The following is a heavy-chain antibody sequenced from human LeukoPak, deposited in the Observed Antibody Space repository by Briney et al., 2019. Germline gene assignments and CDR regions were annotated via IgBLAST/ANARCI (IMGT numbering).Heavy chain of an antibody. J-gene: IGHJ4*02. CDR3: TKEPIPVAGGYYFDY. Sequence: GGSLRLPCAAPGFTFSSYGMHWVRQAPGKGLEWVAVISYAGSTEYYADSVKGRFTISRDNSKNTLYLQINSLRAEDTAVYYCTKEPIPVAGGYYFDYWGQGTLVTVSS. CDR2: ISYAGSTE. CDR1: GFTFSSYG. V-gene: IGHV3-30*18. D-gene: IGHD6-19*01.